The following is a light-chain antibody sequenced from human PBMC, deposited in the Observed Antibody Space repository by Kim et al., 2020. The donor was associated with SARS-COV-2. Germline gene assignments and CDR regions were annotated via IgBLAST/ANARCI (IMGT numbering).Light chain of an antibody. CDR1: NIGSKS. J-gene: IGLJ2*01. CDR3: QVWDSSSDVV. CDR2: YDS. V-gene: IGLV3-21*04. Sequence: SYELTQPPSVSVAPGKTARITCGGNNIGSKSVHWYQQKPGQAPVLVIYYDSDRPSVIPERFSGSNSGNTATLTISRVEAGDEADYYCQVWDSSSDVVFGGGTQLTVL.